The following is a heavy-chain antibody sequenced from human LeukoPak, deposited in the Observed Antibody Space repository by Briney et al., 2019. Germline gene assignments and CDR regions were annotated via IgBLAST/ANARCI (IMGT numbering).Heavy chain of an antibody. D-gene: IGHD2-21*01. CDR1: GFSFGNYA. CDR3: VKDPRDTYGTNWFVS. V-gene: IGHV3-23*01. CDR2: ISGTGGAT. Sequence: GGALRLSCVASGFSFGNYAMSWVRQAPGKGLQWVSQISGTGGATWYAGFARDRFTISRDNSKKTLYLQMSGLRVEDTAMYYCVKDPRDTYGTNWFVSWGQGTLLIVSS. J-gene: IGHJ5*01.